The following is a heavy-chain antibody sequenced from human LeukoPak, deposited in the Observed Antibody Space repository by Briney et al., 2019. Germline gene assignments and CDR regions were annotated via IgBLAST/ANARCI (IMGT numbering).Heavy chain of an antibody. CDR3: GRSRGVIDY. D-gene: IGHD3-10*01. J-gene: IGHJ4*02. CDR2: INHSGST. V-gene: IGHV4-34*01. CDR1: GGSFSGYY. Sequence: SETLSLTCAVYGGSFSGYYWSWIRQPPGKGLEWIGEINHSGSTNYNPSLKSRVTISVDTSKNQFSLKLSSVTAADTAVYYCGRSRGVIDYWGQGTLVTVSS.